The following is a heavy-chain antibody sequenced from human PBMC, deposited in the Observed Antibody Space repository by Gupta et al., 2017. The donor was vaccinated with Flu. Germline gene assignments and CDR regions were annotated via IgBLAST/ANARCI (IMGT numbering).Heavy chain of an antibody. J-gene: IGHJ4*02. CDR2: INSRGTT. D-gene: IGHD3-16*01. CDR3: ARSWGNGGGAIDY. CDR1: GFGVTNSY. Sequence: EVQLVESGGGLIQPGGSLRLSCAASGFGVTNSYMNWARQAPGKGLDWVSVINSRGTTFYSDSVRGRFTISRDYSKNTLHLQMNSLRAEDTAVYYCARSWGNGGGAIDYWGQGTLVTVSS. V-gene: IGHV3-53*01.